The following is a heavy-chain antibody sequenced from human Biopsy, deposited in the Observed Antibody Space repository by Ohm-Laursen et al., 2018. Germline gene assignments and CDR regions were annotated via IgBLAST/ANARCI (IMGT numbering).Heavy chain of an antibody. D-gene: IGHD2-21*01. CDR1: GFTFQDHA. V-gene: IGHV3-9*01. CDR3: ARLGGRHGLWYFDF. Sequence: SLRLSCTASGFTFQDHAKHWVRQAPGQGLEWVSGISWNSGSINYAVSVQGRFTISRDNAKNSLYLQMNSLRVEDTALYYCARLGGRHGLWYFDFWGQGALVTVSS. J-gene: IGHJ4*02. CDR2: ISWNSGSI.